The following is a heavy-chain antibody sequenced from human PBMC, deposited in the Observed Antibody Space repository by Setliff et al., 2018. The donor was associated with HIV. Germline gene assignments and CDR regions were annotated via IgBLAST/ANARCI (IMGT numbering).Heavy chain of an antibody. CDR3: ARDLSYDYDRSSDTFDY. J-gene: IGHJ4*02. CDR1: GFTFSYYT. D-gene: IGHD3-22*01. V-gene: IGHV3-30*04. Sequence: GGSLRLSCAASGFTFSYYTMHWIRQTPDNGLEWVAVISYDGNSQYYADSVKGRFTLSRDNSKNTLYLQMNSLRAEDTAVYYCARDLSYDYDRSSDTFDYWGQGTLVTVSS. CDR2: ISYDGNSQ.